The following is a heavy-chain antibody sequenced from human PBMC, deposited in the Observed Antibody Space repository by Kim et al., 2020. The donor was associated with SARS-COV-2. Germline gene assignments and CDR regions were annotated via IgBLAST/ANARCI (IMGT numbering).Heavy chain of an antibody. CDR2: ISRSTSGT. CDR1: GFTFSTYA. V-gene: IGHV3-23*01. J-gene: IGHJ6*02. D-gene: IGHD5-18*01. Sequence: GGSLRLSCAASGFTFSTYAMNWVRQAPGKWLEWVSSISRSTSGTYYADSVKGRFTISRDNSKNTLYLQMDSLRAEDTAVYYCAKSVKSDTAVAEYYHYGMDVWGQGTAVTVSS. CDR3: AKSVKSDTAVAEYYHYGMDV.